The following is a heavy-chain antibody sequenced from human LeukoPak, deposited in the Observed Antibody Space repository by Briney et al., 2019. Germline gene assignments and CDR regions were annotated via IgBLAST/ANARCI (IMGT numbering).Heavy chain of an antibody. Sequence: GSLRLSCAASGFTFSDYYMSWIRQAPGKGLEWISYISDSGTTIYYADSVKGRFTISRDNAKNSLYLQMNSLRAEDTAVYYRARVYIAEDYWGQGTLVTISS. J-gene: IGHJ4*02. CDR2: ISDSGTTI. V-gene: IGHV3-11*01. D-gene: IGHD2-15*01. CDR1: GFTFSDYY. CDR3: ARVYIAEDY.